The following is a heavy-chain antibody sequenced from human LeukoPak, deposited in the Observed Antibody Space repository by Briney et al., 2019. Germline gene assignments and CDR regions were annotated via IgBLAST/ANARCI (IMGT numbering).Heavy chain of an antibody. CDR3: AKATHITGTIDY. CDR2: ISGSGGST. J-gene: IGHJ4*02. V-gene: IGHV3-23*01. CDR1: GFTFSSYA. D-gene: IGHD1-7*01. Sequence: GGSLRLSCAASGFTFSSYAMSWVRRAPGKGPEWVSAISGSGGSTYYADSVKGRFTISRDNSKNTLYLQMNSLRAEDTAVYYCAKATHITGTIDYWGQGTLVTVSS.